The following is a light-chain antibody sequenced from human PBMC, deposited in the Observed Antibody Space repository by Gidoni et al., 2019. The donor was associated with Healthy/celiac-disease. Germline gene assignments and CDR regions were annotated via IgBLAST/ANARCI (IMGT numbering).Light chain of an antibody. CDR2: AAS. Sequence: DIQMTQSPSSLSASVGDRVTITCRASQRISSSLNWYQQKPGKAPNLLIYAASSLQSGVPSRFSGSGSGTDFTLTISSLQPEDFATYYCQQSYSTPLTFGPGTKVDIK. CDR1: QRISSS. V-gene: IGKV1-39*01. CDR3: QQSYSTPLT. J-gene: IGKJ3*01.